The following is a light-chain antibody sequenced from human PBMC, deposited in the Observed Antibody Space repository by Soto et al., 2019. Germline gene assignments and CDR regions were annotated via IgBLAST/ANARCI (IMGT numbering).Light chain of an antibody. V-gene: IGKV3-20*01. CDR3: QQYGRPPRAT. Sequence: IVMSQTPLSLSVTPGERATLSCSASHSVRSDYLAWYQQKPGQAPRLHIYGASTRATGIPDGFSGGGSGTDFTLSISKVEPEDFAVYYCQQYGRPPRATFGQGTRLEIK. CDR1: HSVRSDY. J-gene: IGKJ5*01. CDR2: GAS.